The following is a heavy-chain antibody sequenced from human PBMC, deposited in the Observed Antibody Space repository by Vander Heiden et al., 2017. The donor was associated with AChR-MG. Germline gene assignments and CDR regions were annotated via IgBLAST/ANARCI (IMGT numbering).Heavy chain of an antibody. D-gene: IGHD5-12*01. CDR3: ARDRRGDSGYEYYFDY. V-gene: IGHV1-3*01. CDR1: GYTFTSYA. CDR2: INAGNGNT. J-gene: IGHJ4*02. Sequence: QVQLVQSGAEVKKPGASVKVSCKASGYTFTSYAMHWVRQAPGQRLEWMGCINAGNGNTKYSQKFQGRVTITRDTSASTAYMELSSLRSEDTAVYYCARDRRGDSGYEYYFDYWGQGTLVTVSS.